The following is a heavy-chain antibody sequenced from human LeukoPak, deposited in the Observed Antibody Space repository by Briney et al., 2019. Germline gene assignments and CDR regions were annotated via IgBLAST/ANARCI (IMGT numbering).Heavy chain of an antibody. J-gene: IGHJ6*03. V-gene: IGHV3-23*01. CDR2: ISGSGGST. D-gene: IGHD1-26*01. CDR3: ARDEVYSGSYQGWEDYYYMDV. CDR1: GFTFSSYG. Sequence: GGSLRLSCAASGFTFSSYGMSWVRQAPGKGLEWVSDISGSGGSTYYADSVKGRFTISRDNSKNTLYLQMNSLRAEDTAVYYCARDEVYSGSYQGWEDYYYMDVWGKGTTVTVSS.